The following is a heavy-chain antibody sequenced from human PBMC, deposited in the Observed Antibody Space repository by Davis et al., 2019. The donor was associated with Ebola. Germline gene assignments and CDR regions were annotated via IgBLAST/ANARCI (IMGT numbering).Heavy chain of an antibody. V-gene: IGHV1-3*01. D-gene: IGHD3-10*01. CDR3: ARDRGFGELLWDYFDY. J-gene: IGHJ4*02. CDR2: INGGNGNT. CDR1: GYTFTNYA. Sequence: ASVKVSCKASGYTFTNYAMHWVRQAPGQRLEWMGWINGGNGNTKYSQKFQGRVTITRDTSARTAYMELSRLRSEDTAVYYCARDRGFGELLWDYFDYWGQGTLVTVSS.